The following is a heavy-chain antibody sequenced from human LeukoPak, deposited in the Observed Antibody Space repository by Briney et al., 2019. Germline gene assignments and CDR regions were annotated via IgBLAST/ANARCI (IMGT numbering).Heavy chain of an antibody. Sequence: PGGSLRLSCAASGFTFSSYAMSWVRQAPGKGLEWVSDISGSGGSTYYADAVKGRFTISRDNSKNTLYLQMNSLRAEDTAVYYCAKGGFGWYPRGLFDYWGQGTLVTVSS. V-gene: IGHV3-23*01. J-gene: IGHJ4*02. D-gene: IGHD6-19*01. CDR2: ISGSGGST. CDR3: AKGGFGWYPRGLFDY. CDR1: GFTFSSYA.